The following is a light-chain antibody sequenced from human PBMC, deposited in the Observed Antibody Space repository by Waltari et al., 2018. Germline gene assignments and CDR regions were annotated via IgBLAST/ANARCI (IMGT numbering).Light chain of an antibody. CDR3: QQSYRTPLT. J-gene: IGKJ4*01. CDR2: DTS. Sequence: DIQLTQSPSSLSASAGDRVTITCRASQSISNFLNWYQQKPGTAPNLLIYDTSSLQSGVPSRFSGSGSGTDFTLTISSLQPEDFATYFCQQSYRTPLTFGGGTKVEIK. CDR1: QSISNF. V-gene: IGKV1-39*01.